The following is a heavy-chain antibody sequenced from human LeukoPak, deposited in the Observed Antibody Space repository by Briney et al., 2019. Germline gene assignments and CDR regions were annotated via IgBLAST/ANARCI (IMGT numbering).Heavy chain of an antibody. CDR3: ARVGAWELQRVFDY. J-gene: IGHJ4*02. Sequence: GGSLRLSRAASGFRLSDYWMTWVRQVPGEGLAGVANIKQGGSEMYYADSVKGRFTISRDNAKNSLYLEMNSLRTEDTAVYYCARVGAWELQRVFDYWGQGTLVTVSS. CDR1: GFRLSDYW. D-gene: IGHD1-26*01. CDR2: IKQGGSEM. V-gene: IGHV3-7*01.